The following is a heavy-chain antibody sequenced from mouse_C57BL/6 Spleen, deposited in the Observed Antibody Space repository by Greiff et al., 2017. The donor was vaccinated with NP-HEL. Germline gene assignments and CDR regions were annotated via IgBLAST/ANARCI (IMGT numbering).Heavy chain of an antibody. J-gene: IGHJ2*01. CDR3: ARSYDYDGGAYFDY. V-gene: IGHV1-54*01. CDR1: GYAFTNYL. D-gene: IGHD2-4*01. Sequence: VKLMESGAELVRPGTSVKVSCKASGYAFTNYLIEWVKQRPGQGLEWIGVINPGSGGTNYNEKFKGKATLTADKSSSTAYMQLSSLTSEDSAVYFCARSYDYDGGAYFDYWGQGTTLTVSS. CDR2: INPGSGGT.